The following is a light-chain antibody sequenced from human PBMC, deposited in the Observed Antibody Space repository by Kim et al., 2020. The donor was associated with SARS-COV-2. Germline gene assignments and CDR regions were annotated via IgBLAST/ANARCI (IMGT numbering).Light chain of an antibody. CDR3: QHHSTYPIT. Sequence: LSASVGDRVTITCRASQSIGGWLAWYQQKPGKAPKLLIYDASSVESGVPSRFSGSGSGTEFTLTISSLQPDDSATYYCQHHSTYPITFGQGTRLEIK. CDR1: QSIGGW. V-gene: IGKV1-5*01. J-gene: IGKJ5*01. CDR2: DAS.